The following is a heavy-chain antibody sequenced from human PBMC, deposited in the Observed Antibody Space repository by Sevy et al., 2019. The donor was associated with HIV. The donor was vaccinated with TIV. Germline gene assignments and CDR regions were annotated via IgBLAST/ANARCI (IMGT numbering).Heavy chain of an antibody. V-gene: IGHV3-30*18. J-gene: IGHJ4*02. CDR1: GFTFSDHG. CDR3: AKEDYGGNLPNYFAS. Sequence: GGSLRLSCAASGFTFSDHGMHWVRQAPGKGLDWVAAISYDGNNRYYADSVKGRFTISRDNSKNTLYLQMDSVRPEDTGVYYCAKEDYGGNLPNYFASWGQGTQVTVSS. D-gene: IGHD4-17*01. CDR2: ISYDGNNR.